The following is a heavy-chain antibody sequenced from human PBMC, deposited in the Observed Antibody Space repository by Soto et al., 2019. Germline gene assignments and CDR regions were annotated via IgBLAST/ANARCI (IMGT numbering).Heavy chain of an antibody. CDR2: IRSKAYGVTT. D-gene: IGHD6-19*01. CDR1: DFTFGDYA. V-gene: IGHV3-49*03. J-gene: IGHJ4*02. CDR3: TRDAPTSPGIALAGEDY. Sequence: GSLLVYCTSPDFTFGDYAMTWFRQAPGRGLDWVGFIRSKAYGVTTEYAASVKGRFTISRDDSKSIAYLQMKSLKTEDTAVYYCTRDAPTSPGIALAGEDYWGQGTLFTVSS.